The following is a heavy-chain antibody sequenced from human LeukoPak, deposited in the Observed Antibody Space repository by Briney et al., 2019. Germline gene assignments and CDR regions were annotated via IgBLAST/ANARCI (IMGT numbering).Heavy chain of an antibody. V-gene: IGHV3-33*01. D-gene: IGHD3-22*01. J-gene: IGHJ4*02. CDR1: GFTFSSYG. CDR3: ARYQYYYDSSGLFDY. CDR2: IWYEGSNK. Sequence: GGSLRLSCAASGFTFSSYGMHWVRQAPGKGMEWVAVIWYEGSNKYYAGSVKGRFTISRDNSKKTLYLQMNSLRAEYTAVYYCARYQYYYDSSGLFDYWGQGTLVTVSA.